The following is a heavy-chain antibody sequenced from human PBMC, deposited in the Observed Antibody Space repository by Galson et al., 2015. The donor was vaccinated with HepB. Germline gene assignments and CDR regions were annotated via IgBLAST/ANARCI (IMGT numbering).Heavy chain of an antibody. CDR2: ISYDGSNK. CDR3: ARDGVIAAAGTLSHYYYYGMDV. Sequence: SLRLSCAASGFTFSSYAMHWVRQAPGKGLEWVAVISYDGSNKYYADSVKGRFTISRDNSKNTLYLQMNSLRAEDTAVYYCARDGVIAAAGTLSHYYYYGMDVWGQGTTVTVSS. J-gene: IGHJ6*02. D-gene: IGHD6-13*01. V-gene: IGHV3-30*14. CDR1: GFTFSSYA.